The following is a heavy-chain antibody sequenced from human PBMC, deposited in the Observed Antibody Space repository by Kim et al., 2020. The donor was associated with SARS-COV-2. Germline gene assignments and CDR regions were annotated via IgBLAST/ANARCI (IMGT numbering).Heavy chain of an antibody. Sequence: GGSLRLSCAASGFTFSDFAFHWVRQAPGKGLEWVAVISDDENNKYDAESVKGRFTISRDNSKNTLYLQMNSLRAEDTAVYYCARGGYSSSWSIGEAFDFWGQGTMVTVSS. CDR2: ISDDENNK. V-gene: IGHV3-30*04. D-gene: IGHD6-13*01. CDR1: GFTFSDFA. CDR3: ARGGYSSSWSIGEAFDF. J-gene: IGHJ3*01.